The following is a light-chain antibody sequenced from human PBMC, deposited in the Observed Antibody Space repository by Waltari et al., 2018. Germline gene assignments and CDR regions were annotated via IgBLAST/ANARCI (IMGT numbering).Light chain of an antibody. V-gene: IGLV3-1*01. CDR1: KLGDKY. J-gene: IGLJ2*01. Sequence: SYDLTQPPSVSVSPGQTASITCSGDKLGDKYACWYQQKPGQSPVVVIYKDSQRPSGFPERFSGSNYGNTATLTISGAQALDEADYYCQAWDSNVVIFGGGTKLTVL. CDR2: KDS. CDR3: QAWDSNVVI.